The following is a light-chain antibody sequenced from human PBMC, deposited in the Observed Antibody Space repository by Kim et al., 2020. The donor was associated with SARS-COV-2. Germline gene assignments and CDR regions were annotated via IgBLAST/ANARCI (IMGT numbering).Light chain of an antibody. CDR3: CSYAGSYTWV. CDR1: SSDVGGYNF. V-gene: IGLV2-11*01. Sequence: QSALTQPRSVSGSPGQSVTISCTGTSSDVGGYNFVSWYQQHPGNAPKLMVYGVSKRPSGVPDRFSGSKSGNMASLTISGLQPEDEADYYCCSYAGSYTWVFGGGTQLTVL. J-gene: IGLJ3*02. CDR2: GVS.